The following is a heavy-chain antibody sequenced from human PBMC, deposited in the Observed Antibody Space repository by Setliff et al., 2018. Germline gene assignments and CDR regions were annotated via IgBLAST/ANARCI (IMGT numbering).Heavy chain of an antibody. CDR2: MSHRGRT. D-gene: IGHD3-3*01. Sequence: SETLSLTCGVSGASITSGHYWGWIRQPPGKGLEWIATMSHRGRTYFNPPLESRVTMSRDTSKNQFSLRLTSVAAADTAVYYCASPRRDDLDSPFDAFDIWGRGTMVTVSS. CDR1: GASITSGHY. V-gene: IGHV4-38-2*01. J-gene: IGHJ3*02. CDR3: ASPRRDDLDSPFDAFDI.